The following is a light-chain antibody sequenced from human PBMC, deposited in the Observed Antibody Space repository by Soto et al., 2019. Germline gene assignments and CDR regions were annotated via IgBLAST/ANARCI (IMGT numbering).Light chain of an antibody. V-gene: IGKV2D-29*01. Sequence: DILMTQTPLSLSVTAGQQASISCKSTQSLLHSDGKTYLYWYLQKTGQPPQLLIYEVSNRFSGRPDRFSDSGSGSNFTMKISRVEAEDVGVYYGMQNRALTTFGQGTRLEIK. CDR2: EVS. CDR1: QSLLHSDGKTY. CDR3: MQNRALTT. J-gene: IGKJ5*01.